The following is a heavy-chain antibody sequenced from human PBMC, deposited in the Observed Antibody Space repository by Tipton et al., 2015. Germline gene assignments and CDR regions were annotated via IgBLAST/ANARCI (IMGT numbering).Heavy chain of an antibody. CDR2: ISYTGHT. V-gene: IGHV4-61*01. CDR3: AKEWSALDL. Sequence: TLSLTCTVSGDSVISRTYYWSWIRQPPGKGLQWIGHISYTGHTFYESSLRGRVTMSLDTSQNRLSLNLNSVTTADTAVYYCAKEWSALDLWGQGTLVTVSS. J-gene: IGHJ5*02. D-gene: IGHD2-8*01. CDR1: GDSVISRTYY.